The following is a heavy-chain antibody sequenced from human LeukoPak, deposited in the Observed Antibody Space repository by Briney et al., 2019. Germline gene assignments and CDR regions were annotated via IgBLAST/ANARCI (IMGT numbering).Heavy chain of an antibody. Sequence: GGSLRLSCAASGFTVSSNYMSWVRQAPGKGLEWVSVIYSGGSTYYADSVKGRFTISRDNSKNTLYLQMSSLRAEDTAVYYCARDGVGYYFDSSGMTEYFQHWGQGTLVTVSS. CDR1: GFTVSSNY. J-gene: IGHJ1*01. CDR2: IYSGGST. CDR3: ARDGVGYYFDSSGMTEYFQH. D-gene: IGHD3-22*01. V-gene: IGHV3-66*01.